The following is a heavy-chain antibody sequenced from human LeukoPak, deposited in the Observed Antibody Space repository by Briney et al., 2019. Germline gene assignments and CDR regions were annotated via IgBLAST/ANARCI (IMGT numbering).Heavy chain of an antibody. Sequence: ASVKVSCKASGYTFTSYGISWLRQAPGQGLEWMGWISAHNGNKNYAQKLQGRVTMTTDTSTSTAYMELRSLRSDDTAVYYCARGGCSSTSCYMEMGDYYYYYMDVWGKGTTVTVSS. CDR1: GYTFTSYG. D-gene: IGHD2-2*02. CDR2: ISAHNGNK. V-gene: IGHV1-18*01. CDR3: ARGGCSSTSCYMEMGDYYYYYMDV. J-gene: IGHJ6*03.